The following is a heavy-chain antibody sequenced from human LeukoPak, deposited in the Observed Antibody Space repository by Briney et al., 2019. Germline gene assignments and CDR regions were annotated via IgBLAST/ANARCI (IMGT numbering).Heavy chain of an antibody. J-gene: IGHJ4*02. D-gene: IGHD3-10*01. V-gene: IGHV1-46*01. Sequence: ASVKVSCKASGYTFTSYYMHWVRQAPGQGLEWMGIINPSGGSTSYAQKFQGRVTMTRDTSTSTVYMELSSLRSEDTAVYYCAREDNYGSGSQKAFDYWGQGTLVTVSS. CDR1: GYTFTSYY. CDR2: INPSGGST. CDR3: AREDNYGSGSQKAFDY.